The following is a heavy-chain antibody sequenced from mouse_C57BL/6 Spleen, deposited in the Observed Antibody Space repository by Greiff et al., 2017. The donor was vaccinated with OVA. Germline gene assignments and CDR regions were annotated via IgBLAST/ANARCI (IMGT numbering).Heavy chain of an antibody. D-gene: IGHD1-1*01. CDR1: GYAFSSSW. CDR3: ARVDYGSSHYAMDY. CDR2: IYPGDGDT. J-gene: IGHJ4*01. V-gene: IGHV1-82*01. Sequence: QVQLQQSGPELVKPGASVKISCTASGYAFSSSWMNWVQQRPGKGLEWIGRIYPGDGDTNYNGKFKGKATLTADKSSSTAYMQLSSLTSEDSAVYFCARVDYGSSHYAMDYWGQGTSVTVSS.